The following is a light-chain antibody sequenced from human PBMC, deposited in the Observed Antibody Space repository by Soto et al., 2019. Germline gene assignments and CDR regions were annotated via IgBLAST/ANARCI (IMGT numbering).Light chain of an antibody. CDR2: DAS. V-gene: IGKV3D-20*02. CDR1: QSGSSSY. CDR3: QQRSNWPLT. J-gene: IGKJ4*01. Sequence: EIVLTQSPGTLSLSPGARATLSCSGSQSGSSSYLSWYQQKPGQSPRLLIYDASNRATGIPARFSGSGSGTDFTLTISSLEPEDFAVYYCQQRSNWPLTFGGGTKVDIK.